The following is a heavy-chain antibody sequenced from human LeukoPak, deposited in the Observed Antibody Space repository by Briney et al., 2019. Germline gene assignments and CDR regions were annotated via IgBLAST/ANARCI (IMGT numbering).Heavy chain of an antibody. V-gene: IGHV3-23*01. Sequence: GGSLRLSCATSGFTFSSYAMSWVRQAPGKGLEWVSGIGASGGSTYYADSVKGRFTISRDNSKNTLYLQMNSLRDEDTAVYYCARDPYYDSIWGQGSMVTVSS. CDR3: ARDPYYDSI. CDR1: GFTFSSYA. J-gene: IGHJ3*02. CDR2: IGASGGST. D-gene: IGHD3-22*01.